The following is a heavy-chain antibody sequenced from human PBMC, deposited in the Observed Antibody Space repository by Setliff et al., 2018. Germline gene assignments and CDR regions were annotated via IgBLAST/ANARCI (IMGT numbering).Heavy chain of an antibody. D-gene: IGHD1-1*01. CDR3: VRGLSDRVNWFAFDY. CDR1: GFAFDKFT. J-gene: IGHJ4*02. CDR2: ISSTGSYK. V-gene: IGHV3-21*06. Sequence: PGGSLRLSCAASGFAFDKFTMHWVRQAPGKGLEWVSSISSTGSYKPYADSVRGRFTISRDNAKNSVDLQMSSLRPEDTAIYFCVRGLSDRVNWFAFDYWGQGTLVTVSS.